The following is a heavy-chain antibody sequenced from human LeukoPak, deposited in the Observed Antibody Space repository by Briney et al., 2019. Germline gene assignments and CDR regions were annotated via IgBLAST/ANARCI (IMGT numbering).Heavy chain of an antibody. D-gene: IGHD3-22*01. V-gene: IGHV1-24*01. CDR3: ATEGYYDSSGYYTDY. CDR1: GYTLTELS. J-gene: IGHJ4*02. CDR2: FDPEKGET. Sequence: ASVKVSCKVSGYTLTELSMHWVRQAPGKGFEWMGRFDPEKGETIYAQKFQGRVTMTEDTSTDTAYMELSSLRSEDTAVYYRATEGYYDSSGYYTDYWGQGTLVTVSS.